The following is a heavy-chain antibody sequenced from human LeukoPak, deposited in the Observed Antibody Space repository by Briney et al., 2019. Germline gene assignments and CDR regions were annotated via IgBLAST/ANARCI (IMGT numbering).Heavy chain of an antibody. J-gene: IGHJ4*02. CDR1: GFTFSSYG. D-gene: IGHD6-6*01. CDR3: AKEWQLAPFDY. Sequence: GGSLRLSCAASGFTFSSYGMHWVRQAPGKGLEWVAVISYDGSNKYYADSVKGRFTISRDNSKNTLYLQMNSLRAEDTAVYYCAKEWQLAPFDYWGQGTLVTVSS. V-gene: IGHV3-30*18. CDR2: ISYDGSNK.